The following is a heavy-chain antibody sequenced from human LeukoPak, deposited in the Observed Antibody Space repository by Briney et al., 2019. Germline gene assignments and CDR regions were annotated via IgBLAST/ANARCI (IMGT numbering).Heavy chain of an antibody. D-gene: IGHD3-3*01. Sequence: SETLSLTCTVSGGSISSGDYYWGWIRQPPGKGLEWIGYIYYSGSTYYNPSLKSRVTISVDTSKNQFSLKLSSVTAADTAVYCFARTTHYDFWSGPNSEYFQHWGQGTLVTVSP. CDR1: GGSISSGDYY. CDR3: ARTTHYDFWSGPNSEYFQH. J-gene: IGHJ1*01. V-gene: IGHV4-30-4*08. CDR2: IYYSGST.